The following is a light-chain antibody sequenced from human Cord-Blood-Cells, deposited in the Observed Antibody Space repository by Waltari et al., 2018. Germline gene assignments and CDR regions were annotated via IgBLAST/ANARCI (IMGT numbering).Light chain of an antibody. CDR1: SSDVGGYNY. CDR3: SSYTSSSTWV. Sequence: QSALTQPASVSGSPGQSITISCTGTSSDVGGYNYVSWYQQHPGKAPKLMMYDVSKPPSWVYNRSSGSKSGNTASLTISGLQAEDEADYYCSSYTSSSTWVFGGGTKLTVL. J-gene: IGLJ3*02. V-gene: IGLV2-14*01. CDR2: DVS.